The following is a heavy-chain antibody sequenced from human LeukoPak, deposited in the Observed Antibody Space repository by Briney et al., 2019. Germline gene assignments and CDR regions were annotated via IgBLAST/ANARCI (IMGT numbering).Heavy chain of an antibody. Sequence: RASVNVSCKASGYTFTNYFIHWVRQAPGQGLDWMGWINPNTGGTNYAPRFQGRVTMTRDTSLGTAFMELSRLRFDDTAVYYCATENSFSKDLDHWGQGTLVTVSS. V-gene: IGHV1-2*02. CDR2: INPNTGGT. CDR3: ATENSFSKDLDH. D-gene: IGHD2/OR15-2a*01. J-gene: IGHJ4*02. CDR1: GYTFTNYF.